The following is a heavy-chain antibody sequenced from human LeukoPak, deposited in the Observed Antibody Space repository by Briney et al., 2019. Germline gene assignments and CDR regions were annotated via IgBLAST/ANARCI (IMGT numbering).Heavy chain of an antibody. D-gene: IGHD6-19*01. CDR3: ARRIAVAGMYYFDY. CDR2: IYPGDSDT. V-gene: IGHV5-51*01. J-gene: IGHJ4*02. CDR1: GYSFTSYW. Sequence: KSGESLKISCKGSGYSFTSYWIGWVLQMPGKGLEWMVIIYPGDSDTRCSPSFQGQVTISADKSISTAYLQWSSLKASDTAMYYCARRIAVAGMYYFDYWGQGTLVTVSS.